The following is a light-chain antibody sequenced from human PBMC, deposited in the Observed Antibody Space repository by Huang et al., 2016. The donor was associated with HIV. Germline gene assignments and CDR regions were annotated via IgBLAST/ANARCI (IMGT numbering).Light chain of an antibody. V-gene: IGKV3D-20*01. CDR1: QSVSSGY. CDR3: QQYGSSPIT. J-gene: IGKJ5*01. Sequence: EIVLTQSPATLSLSPGERATLSCGASQSVSSGYLAWYQQKPGLAPSLLIYDASSRATGIPDRFSGSGSGTDFTLTISRLEPEDFAVYYCQQYGSSPITFGQGTRLEIK. CDR2: DAS.